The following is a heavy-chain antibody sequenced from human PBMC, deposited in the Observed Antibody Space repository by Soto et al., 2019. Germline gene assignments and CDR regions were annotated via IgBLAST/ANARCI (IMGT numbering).Heavy chain of an antibody. D-gene: IGHD2-15*01. V-gene: IGHV4-34*01. CDR1: GGSFSGYY. CDR3: ARGSLLGSYYYYYYGMDV. Sequence: PSETLSLTCAVYGGSFSGYYWSWIRQPPGKGLEWIGEINHSGSTNYNPSLKSRVTISVDTSKNQFSLKLSSVTAADTAVYYCARGSLLGSYYYYYYGMDVWGQGTTVTVYS. CDR2: INHSGST. J-gene: IGHJ6*02.